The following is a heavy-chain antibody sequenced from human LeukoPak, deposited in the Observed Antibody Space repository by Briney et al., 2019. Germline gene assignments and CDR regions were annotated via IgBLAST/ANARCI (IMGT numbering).Heavy chain of an antibody. CDR1: TGSISSYY. V-gene: IGHV4-34*01. J-gene: IGHJ6*03. D-gene: IGHD4-17*01. CDR2: INHSGST. Sequence: SETLSLTCIVSTGSISSYYWSWIRQPPGKGLEWIGEINHSGSTNYNPSLKSRVTISVDTSKNQFSLKLSSVTAADTAVYYCARGFGVTTYYYMDVWGKGTTVTVSS. CDR3: ARGFGVTTYYYMDV.